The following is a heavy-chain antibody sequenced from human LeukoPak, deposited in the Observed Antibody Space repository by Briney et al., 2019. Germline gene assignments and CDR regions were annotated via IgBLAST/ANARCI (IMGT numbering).Heavy chain of an antibody. Sequence: ASVKVSCKASGYTFTSYGISWVRQAPGLGLEWMGWISAYNGNTNYAQKLQGRVTMTTDTSTSTAYMELRSLRSDDTAVYYCARGFPRYYYDSSGYYYFDYWGQGTLVTVSS. J-gene: IGHJ4*02. CDR1: GYTFTSYG. D-gene: IGHD3-22*01. CDR3: ARGFPRYYYDSSGYYYFDY. V-gene: IGHV1-18*01. CDR2: ISAYNGNT.